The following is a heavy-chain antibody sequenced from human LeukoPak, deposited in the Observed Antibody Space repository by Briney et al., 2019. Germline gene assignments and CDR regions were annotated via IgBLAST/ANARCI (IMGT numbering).Heavy chain of an antibody. CDR1: GGSFSGYY. V-gene: IGHV4-34*01. D-gene: IGHD1/OR15-1a*01. CDR2: INHSGST. J-gene: IGHJ5*02. CDR3: XXXXXXXXXXXXXXXDAGETKYNWFDP. Sequence: SETLSLTCAVYGGSFSGYYWSWIRQPPGKGLEWIGEINHSGSTNYNPSLKSRVTISVDTSKNQFSLKLSSVTAADTAVYYCXXXXXXXXXXXXXXXDAGETKYNWFDPWGQGTLVTVSS.